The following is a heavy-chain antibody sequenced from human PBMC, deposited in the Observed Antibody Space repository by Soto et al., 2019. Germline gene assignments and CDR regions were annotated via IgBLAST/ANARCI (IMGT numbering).Heavy chain of an antibody. V-gene: IGHV3-23*01. Sequence: GSMKLDSAASGFTLNSYARGGVRQATGKGLEWVSAISGSGGSTYYADSVKGRFTISRDNSKNTLYLQMNSLRAEDTAVYYCAKDDAFKGELDYGMDVWGQGTTVTVSS. CDR3: AKDDAFKGELDYGMDV. CDR2: ISGSGGST. J-gene: IGHJ6*02. CDR1: GFTLNSYA. D-gene: IGHD1-26*01.